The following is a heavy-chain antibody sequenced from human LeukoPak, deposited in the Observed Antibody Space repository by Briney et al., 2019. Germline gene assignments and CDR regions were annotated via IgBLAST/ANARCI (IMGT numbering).Heavy chain of an antibody. CDR2: ISWNSGSI. J-gene: IGHJ4*02. CDR1: GFTFNDYA. Sequence: GRSLRLSCATSGFTFNDYAMHWVRQASGKGLEWVSGISWNSGSIGYADSVKGRFTISRDNAKNSLYLQMNSLRAEDTALYYCAKGQGYGIDYWGQGTLVTVSS. D-gene: IGHD5-18*01. CDR3: AKGQGYGIDY. V-gene: IGHV3-9*01.